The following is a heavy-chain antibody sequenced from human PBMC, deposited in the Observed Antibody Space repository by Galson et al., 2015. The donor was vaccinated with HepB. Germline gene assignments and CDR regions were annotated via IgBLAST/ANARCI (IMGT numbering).Heavy chain of an antibody. V-gene: IGHV5-10-1*01. CDR3: ARSPKYNYGQTLGY. CDR2: IDPSDSYT. D-gene: IGHD5-18*01. Sequence: QSGAEVKKPGESLRISCKGSGYSFTSYWINWVRLMPGKGLELMGRIDPSDSYTKYSPSFQGHVTISADKSTNTAYLQWSSLKASDTAMYYCARSPKYNYGQTLGYWGQGTLVTVSS. J-gene: IGHJ4*02. CDR1: GYSFTSYW.